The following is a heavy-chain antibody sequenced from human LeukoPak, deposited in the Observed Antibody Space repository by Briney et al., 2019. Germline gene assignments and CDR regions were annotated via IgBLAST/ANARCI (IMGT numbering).Heavy chain of an antibody. D-gene: IGHD6-19*01. CDR1: GFTFSNAW. CDR3: VRNLAVAGTCFDS. Sequence: GGSLRLSCAASGFTFSNAWMNWVRQAPGTGLEWVASIKQDESDRNYVTSVRGRFTISRDNAESSLYLQMNSLRVEDTAVYYCVRNLAVAGTCFDSWGQGTLVTVSS. J-gene: IGHJ4*02. V-gene: IGHV3-7*03. CDR2: IKQDESDR.